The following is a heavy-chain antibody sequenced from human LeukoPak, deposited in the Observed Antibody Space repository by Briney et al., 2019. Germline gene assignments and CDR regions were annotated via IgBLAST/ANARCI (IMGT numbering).Heavy chain of an antibody. Sequence: SETLSLTCTVSGGSISRYYCRWIRLPPGKGLEWVGFVYSGGTTKYKPSLKTGATISIATSKSHLILSLRAVRPTDTAVYYCARRVPGPQLGEYVAYYFDHWGQGTLVTVSS. V-gene: IGHV4-4*09. D-gene: IGHD3-16*01. CDR2: VYSGGTT. J-gene: IGHJ4*02. CDR1: GGSISRYY. CDR3: ARRVPGPQLGEYVAYYFDH.